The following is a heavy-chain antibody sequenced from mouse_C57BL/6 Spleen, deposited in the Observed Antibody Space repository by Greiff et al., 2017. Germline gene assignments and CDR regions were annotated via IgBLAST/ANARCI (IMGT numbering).Heavy chain of an antibody. CDR2: ISYDGSN. J-gene: IGHJ2*01. CDR1: GYSITSGYY. V-gene: IGHV3-6*01. Sequence: DVQLQESGPGLVKPSQSLSLTCSVTGYSITSGYYWNWIRQFPGNKLEWMGYISYDGSNNYNPSLKNRISITRDTSKNQFFLKLNSVTTEDTATYYCARVLYYYAFDYWGQGTTLTVSS. D-gene: IGHD1-1*01. CDR3: ARVLYYYAFDY.